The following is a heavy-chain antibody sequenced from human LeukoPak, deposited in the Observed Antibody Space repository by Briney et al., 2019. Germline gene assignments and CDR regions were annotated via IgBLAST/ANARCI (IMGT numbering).Heavy chain of an antibody. D-gene: IGHD2-2*01. Sequence: GSSVKVSCKASGGTFSSYAISRVRQAPGQGLEWMGGIIPIFGTANYAQKFQGRVTITADESTSTAYMELSSLRSEDTAVYYCARCGSSTSCQRELSFDYWGQGTLVTVSS. CDR1: GGTFSSYA. J-gene: IGHJ4*02. CDR3: ARCGSSTSCQRELSFDY. V-gene: IGHV1-69*01. CDR2: IIPIFGTA.